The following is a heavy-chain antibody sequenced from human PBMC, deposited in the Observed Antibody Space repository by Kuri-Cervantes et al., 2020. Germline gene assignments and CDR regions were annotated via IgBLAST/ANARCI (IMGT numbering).Heavy chain of an antibody. Sequence: GSLRLSCAVYGGSFSGYYWSWIRQPPGKGLEWIGELDHSGSTNYNPSLKSRVIISLDTSKNQFSLKLSSVTAADTAVYYCARGRRAMVRGVIGYWGQGTLVTVSS. CDR2: LDHSGST. CDR3: ARGRRAMVRGVIGY. CDR1: GGSFSGYY. J-gene: IGHJ4*02. V-gene: IGHV4-34*01. D-gene: IGHD3-10*01.